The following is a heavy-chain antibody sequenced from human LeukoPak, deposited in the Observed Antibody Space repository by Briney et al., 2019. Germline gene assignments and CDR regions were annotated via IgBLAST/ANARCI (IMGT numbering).Heavy chain of an antibody. CDR3: ARLRDLYNIFDY. CDR1: GGSISNSY. D-gene: IGHD2-2*02. J-gene: IGHJ4*02. Sequence: SETLSLTCTVSGGSISNSYWSWIRQPPGKGLEWIGYIYYSGSTTYNPSLKSRVTISVDTSKNKFSLKLSSVTAADTAVCYCARLRDLYNIFDYWGQGTLVTVSS. V-gene: IGHV4-59*12. CDR2: IYYSGST.